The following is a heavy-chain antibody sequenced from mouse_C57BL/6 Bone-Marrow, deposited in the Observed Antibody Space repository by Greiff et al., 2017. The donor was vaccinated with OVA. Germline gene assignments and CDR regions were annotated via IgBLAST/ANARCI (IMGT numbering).Heavy chain of an antibody. V-gene: IGHV1-63*01. CDR1: GYTFTNYW. D-gene: IGHD1-1*01. CDR3: ARCAYYYGSRAMDY. Sequence: VKLMESGAELVRPGTSVKMSCKASGYTFTNYWIGWAKQRPGHGLEWIGDIYPGGGYTNYNEKFKGKATLTADKSSSTAYMQFSSLTSEDSAIYYCARCAYYYGSRAMDYWGQGTSVTVSS. J-gene: IGHJ4*01. CDR2: IYPGGGYT.